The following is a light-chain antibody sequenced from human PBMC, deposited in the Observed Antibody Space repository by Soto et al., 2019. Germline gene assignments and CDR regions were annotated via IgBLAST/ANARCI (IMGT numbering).Light chain of an antibody. V-gene: IGLV2-14*03. CDR3: SSYTTSSTVV. CDR2: EVT. CDR1: SSDVGGYNF. J-gene: IGLJ1*01. Sequence: VLTQPASVFGSPGQSITISCTGTSSDVGGYNFVSWYQQLPGKAPKLMIYEVTSRPSGVSNRFSGSKSGNTASLTISGLQPEDEADYYCSSYTTSSTVVFGTGTRSPS.